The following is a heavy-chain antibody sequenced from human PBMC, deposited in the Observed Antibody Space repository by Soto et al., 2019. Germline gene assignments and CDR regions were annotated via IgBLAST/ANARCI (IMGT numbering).Heavy chain of an antibody. CDR2: MNPNSGNT. J-gene: IGHJ4*02. Sequence: QVQLVQSGAEVKKPGASVKVSCKASGYTFTSHDINWVRQATGQGLEWVGWMNPNSGNTGYAQKFQGRVTMTRNTSIRTAYMELSGLRSDDTDVYFCARRREYTFDYWGQGTLVTVSS. CDR1: GYTFTSHD. V-gene: IGHV1-8*01. CDR3: ARRREYTFDY. D-gene: IGHD5-18*01.